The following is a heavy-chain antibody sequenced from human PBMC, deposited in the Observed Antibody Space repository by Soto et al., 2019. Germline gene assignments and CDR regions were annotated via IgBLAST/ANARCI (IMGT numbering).Heavy chain of an antibody. J-gene: IGHJ5*02. Sequence: SQTLSLTCTVSGGSLTSRNYYWGWIRQPPGKGLEWIGRIYYSGSTYYNPSLKSRVTISVDTSKNQFSLKLSSVTAADAAVYYCAAQYIAAADLNWFDPWGQGTLVTVSS. D-gene: IGHD6-13*01. V-gene: IGHV4-39*01. CDR2: IYYSGST. CDR3: AAQYIAAADLNWFDP. CDR1: GGSLTSRNYY.